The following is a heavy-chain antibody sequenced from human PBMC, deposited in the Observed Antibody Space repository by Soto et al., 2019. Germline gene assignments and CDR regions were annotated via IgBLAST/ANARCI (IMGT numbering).Heavy chain of an antibody. Sequence: PSETLSLTCNFSGESISSGGYYWSWIRHHPRKGLEWIGYIYDSESAYYNPSLKSRVTISMDTSKNHFAMRLSSVTDAATAVYYCARASSSSSAADYWGQGTLVTVSS. V-gene: IGHV4-31*03. CDR1: GESISSGGYY. CDR2: IYDSESA. J-gene: IGHJ4*02. CDR3: ARASSSSSAADY. D-gene: IGHD6-6*01.